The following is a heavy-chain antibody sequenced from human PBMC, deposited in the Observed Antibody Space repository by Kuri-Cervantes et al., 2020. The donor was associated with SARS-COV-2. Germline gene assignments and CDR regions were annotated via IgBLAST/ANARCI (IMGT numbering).Heavy chain of an antibody. V-gene: IGHV4-34*01. J-gene: IGHJ5*02. CDR3: ARVKYSSSWYGDWFDP. CDR1: GGSFSGYY. CDR2: INHSGST. Sequence: SQTLSLTCAVYGGSFSGYYWSWIRQPPGKGLEWIGEINHSGSTNYNPSLKSRVTISVDTSKNQFSLKLSSVTAANTAVYYCARVKYSSSWYGDWFDPWGQGTLVTASS. D-gene: IGHD6-13*01.